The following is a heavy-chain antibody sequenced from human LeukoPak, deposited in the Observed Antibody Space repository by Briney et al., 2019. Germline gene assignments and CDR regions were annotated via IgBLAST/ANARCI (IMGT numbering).Heavy chain of an antibody. D-gene: IGHD3-9*01. CDR1: GFTFSSYP. CDR3: VKETAYYPD. Sequence: GGSLRLSCSASGFTFSSYPMHWVRQAPGKGLEFVSAISSNGGATYYGDSVKGRFTISRDKSKNTLYLQMSSLRIEDTAIYYCVKETAYYPDWGQGTLVTVSS. J-gene: IGHJ4*02. CDR2: ISSNGGAT. V-gene: IGHV3-64D*06.